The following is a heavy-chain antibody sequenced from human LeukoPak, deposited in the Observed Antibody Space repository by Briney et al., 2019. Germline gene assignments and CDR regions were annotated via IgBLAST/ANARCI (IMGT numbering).Heavy chain of an antibody. J-gene: IGHJ4*02. CDR2: ISYDGTNT. CDR1: GFTFSRYA. Sequence: RSLRLSCAASGFTFSRYAMHWVRQAPGKGLHWVAIISYDGTNTYSATSVNSRFTISTDNSNNTLYLQMNSQSADDTAVYYCAIGGSYGLIWGQGTLVTVSS. D-gene: IGHD5-18*01. V-gene: IGHV3-30-3*02. CDR3: AIGGSYGLI.